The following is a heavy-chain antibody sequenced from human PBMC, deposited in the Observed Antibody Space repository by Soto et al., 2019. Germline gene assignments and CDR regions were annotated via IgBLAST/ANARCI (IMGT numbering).Heavy chain of an antibody. Sequence: PGESLKISCKASGYSFTSYWIGWVRQMPGKGLEWMGIIYPGDSDTRYSPSFQGQVTISADKSISTAYLQWSSLKASDTAMYYCGSQGHYGSGSYPYYYYYGMDVWGQGTTVTVSS. J-gene: IGHJ6*02. D-gene: IGHD3-10*01. V-gene: IGHV5-51*01. CDR2: IYPGDSDT. CDR1: GYSFTSYW. CDR3: GSQGHYGSGSYPYYYYYGMDV.